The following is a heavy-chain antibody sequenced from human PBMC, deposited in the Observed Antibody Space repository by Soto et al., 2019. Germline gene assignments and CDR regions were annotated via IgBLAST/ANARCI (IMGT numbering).Heavy chain of an antibody. CDR3: ASDVLLGTPLNS. J-gene: IGHJ4*02. CDR1: GFTFSSYA. V-gene: IGHV3-30-3*01. Sequence: GGSLRLSCAASGFTFSSYAMHWVRQAPGKGLEWVAVISYDGSNKYYADSVKGRFTISRDNSKNTLYLQMNSLRAEDTAVYYCASDVLLGTPLNSWGQGTLVTVYS. CDR2: ISYDGSNK. D-gene: IGHD2-21*01.